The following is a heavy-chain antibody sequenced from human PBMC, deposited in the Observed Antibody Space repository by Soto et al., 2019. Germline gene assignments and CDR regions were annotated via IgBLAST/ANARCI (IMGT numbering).Heavy chain of an antibody. CDR2: ISGSGGST. D-gene: IGHD3-10*01. J-gene: IGHJ4*02. V-gene: IGHV3-23*01. CDR1: GFTFSSYA. CDR3: AKNAFTLVRGVSQYFDY. Sequence: EVQLLESGGGLVQPGGSLRLSCAASGFTFSSYAMSWVRQAPGKGLEWVSAISGSGGSTYYADSVKGRFTISRDNSKNTLYLQMNSLRAEDTAVYYCAKNAFTLVRGVSQYFDYWGQGTLVTVSS.